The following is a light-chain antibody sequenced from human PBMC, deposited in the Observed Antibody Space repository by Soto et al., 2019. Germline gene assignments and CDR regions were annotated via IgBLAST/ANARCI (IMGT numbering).Light chain of an antibody. V-gene: IGKV1-5*01. CDR2: YAS. CDR3: QQYNSYSPWYT. J-gene: IGKJ2*01. Sequence: DIQMTQSPSTLSSSVGDRVTITCRASQSISSWLAWYQQKPGKAPKLLIYYASSLESGVTSRISGSGSWTEFTLTISSQQPDDYASYYCQQYNSYSPWYTFGQGTKVEIK. CDR1: QSISSW.